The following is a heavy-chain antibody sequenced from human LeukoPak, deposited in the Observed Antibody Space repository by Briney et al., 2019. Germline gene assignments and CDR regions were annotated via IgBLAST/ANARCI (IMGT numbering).Heavy chain of an antibody. Sequence: SGTLSLTCAVSGGSILTTSWWSWVRPPPGKGLEWIGEVHLSGASNYNPSLKSRVNMSIDKSKNQLSLELTSVTAADTAIYYCTRESGAFSPFGFWGQGTLVTVSS. CDR1: GGSILTTSW. CDR3: TRESGAFSPFGF. CDR2: VHLSGAS. D-gene: IGHD1-26*01. J-gene: IGHJ4*02. V-gene: IGHV4-4*02.